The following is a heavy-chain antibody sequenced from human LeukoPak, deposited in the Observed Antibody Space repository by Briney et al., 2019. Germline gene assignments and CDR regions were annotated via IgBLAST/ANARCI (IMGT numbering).Heavy chain of an antibody. CDR1: GGSVSSYY. D-gene: IGHD2-15*01. V-gene: IGHV4-59*02. CDR3: ARDPYCSGGSCYWYFDL. Sequence: PSETLSLTCTVSGGSVSSYYWSWIRQTPGKGLEWIGYIYNSGSTNYNPSLKSRVTMSVDTSKNQFSLKLSSVTAADTAVYYCARDPYCSGGSCYWYFDLWGRGTLVTVSS. CDR2: IYNSGST. J-gene: IGHJ2*01.